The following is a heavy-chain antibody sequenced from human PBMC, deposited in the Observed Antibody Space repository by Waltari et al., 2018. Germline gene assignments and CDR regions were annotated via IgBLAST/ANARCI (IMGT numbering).Heavy chain of an antibody. V-gene: IGHV4-61*09. J-gene: IGHJ4*02. D-gene: IGHD2-15*01. CDR1: GGSISSGSYY. CDR2: IYTSGST. Sequence: QVQLQESGPGLVKPSQTLSLTCTVSGGSISSGSYYWSWIRQPAGKGLEWIGYIYTSGSTNYNPSPKSRVTISVDTSKNQFSLKLSSVTAADTAVYYCASLYCSGGSCYPPASGYWGQGTLVTVSS. CDR3: ASLYCSGGSCYPPASGY.